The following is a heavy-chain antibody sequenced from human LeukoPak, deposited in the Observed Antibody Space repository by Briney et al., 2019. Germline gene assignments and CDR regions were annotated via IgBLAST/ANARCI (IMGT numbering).Heavy chain of an antibody. D-gene: IGHD1-26*01. CDR2: ISSSSSYI. CDR3: AREPSRGGSYYGAWFDP. Sequence: GGSLRLSCAASGFTFSSHSMNWVRQAPGKGLEWVSSISSSSSYIYYADSVKGRFTISRDNAKNSLYLQMNSLRAEDTAVYYCAREPSRGGSYYGAWFDPWGQGTLVTVSS. CDR1: GFTFSSHS. V-gene: IGHV3-21*04. J-gene: IGHJ5*02.